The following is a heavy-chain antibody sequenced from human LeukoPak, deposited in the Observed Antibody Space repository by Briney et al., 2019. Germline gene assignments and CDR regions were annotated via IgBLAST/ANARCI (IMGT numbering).Heavy chain of an antibody. CDR3: ARGSSGWHTSDDY. D-gene: IGHD6-19*01. J-gene: IGHJ4*02. V-gene: IGHV1-8*01. CDR2: ISAYSGNT. Sequence: ASVKVSCKASGYTFTSYGISWVRQAPGQGLEWMGWISAYSGNTGYAQKFQGRVTMTRNTSISTAYMELSSLRSEDTAVYYCARGSSGWHTSDDYWGQGTLVTVSS. CDR1: GYTFTSYG.